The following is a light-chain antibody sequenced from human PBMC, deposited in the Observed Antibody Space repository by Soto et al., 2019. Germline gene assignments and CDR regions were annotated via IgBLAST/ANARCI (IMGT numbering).Light chain of an antibody. CDR3: SSYAGRNLGVV. V-gene: IGLV2-14*01. J-gene: IGLJ2*01. CDR2: EVT. CDR1: NSDVGDYNY. Sequence: QSVLTQPASVSGSPGQSITITCAGSNSDVGDYNYVSWYQLHPGKAPKLIIYEVTNRPSAVSDRFSGSKSGNTASLTISGLQTEDEAEYYCSSYAGRNLGVVFGGGTKLTVL.